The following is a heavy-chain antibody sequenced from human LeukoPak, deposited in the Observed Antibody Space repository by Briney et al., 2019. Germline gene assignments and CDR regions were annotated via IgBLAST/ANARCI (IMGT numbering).Heavy chain of an antibody. Sequence: GGSLRLSCAASGFTFDDYAMHWVRQAPGKGLEWVSLISWDGGSTYYADSVKGRFTISRDNSKNSLYLQMNSLRAEDTALYYCAKSRAPSSGPAPADYWGQGTLVTVSS. CDR2: ISWDGGST. V-gene: IGHV3-43D*03. CDR1: GFTFDDYA. D-gene: IGHD6-19*01. CDR3: AKSRAPSSGPAPADY. J-gene: IGHJ4*02.